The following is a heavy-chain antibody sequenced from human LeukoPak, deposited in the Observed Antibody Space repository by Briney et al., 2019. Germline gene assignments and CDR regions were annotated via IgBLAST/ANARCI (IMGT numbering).Heavy chain of an antibody. D-gene: IGHD6-13*01. CDR3: AKDRRIVAVGPRRTIKNCLDP. CDR2: IYNDGRT. J-gene: IGHJ5*02. V-gene: IGHV3-53*01. CDR1: GFTVRSNY. Sequence: GGSLRLSCAASGFTVRSNYMSWFRQAPGKGLEWASVIYNDGRTYYADSVKGRFTISRDNSKNTLYLQMKSLRAEDTAVYYCAKDRRIVAVGPRRTIKNCLDPWGQGTLVTVSS.